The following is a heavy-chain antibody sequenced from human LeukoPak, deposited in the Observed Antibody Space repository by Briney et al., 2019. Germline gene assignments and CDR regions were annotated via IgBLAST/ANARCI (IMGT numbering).Heavy chain of an antibody. D-gene: IGHD6-19*01. J-gene: IGHJ6*03. CDR2: INPNSGGT. CDR1: GYTFTGYY. Sequence: GASVKVSCKASGYTFTGYYMHWVRQGPGQGLEWMGWINPNSGGTNYAQKFQGRVTMTRDTSISTAYMGLSRLRSDDTAVYYCAILLGSGWLSHYYMDVWGKGTTVTVSS. CDR3: AILLGSGWLSHYYMDV. V-gene: IGHV1-2*02.